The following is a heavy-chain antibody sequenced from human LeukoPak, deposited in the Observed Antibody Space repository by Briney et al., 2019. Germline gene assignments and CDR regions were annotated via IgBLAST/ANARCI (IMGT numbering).Heavy chain of an antibody. CDR1: GYSFTSYW. CDR3: ARQAAAGTLDY. J-gene: IGHJ4*02. CDR2: IYPGDSNT. V-gene: IGHV5-51*01. Sequence: GESLKISCKGSGYSFTSYWIGWARQMPGKGLEWVGLIYPGDSNTRYSPSFQGQVTVSADKSISTAYLQWSSLKAADTAMYYCARQAAAGTLDYWGQGTLVSVSS. D-gene: IGHD6-13*01.